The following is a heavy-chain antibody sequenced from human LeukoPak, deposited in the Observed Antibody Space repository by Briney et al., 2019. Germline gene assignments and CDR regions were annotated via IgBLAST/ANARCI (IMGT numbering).Heavy chain of an antibody. J-gene: IGHJ5*02. D-gene: IGHD6-6*01. CDR1: GGSISSYY. V-gene: IGHV4-59*01. CDR2: IYYSGST. CDR3: ARDKGSYSSSSAVWFDP. Sequence: SETLSLTCTVSGGSISSYYWSWIRQPPGKGLEWIGYIYYSGSTNYNPSLKGRVTISVDTSKNQFSLKLSSVTAADTAVYYCARDKGSYSSSSAVWFDPWGQGTLVTVSS.